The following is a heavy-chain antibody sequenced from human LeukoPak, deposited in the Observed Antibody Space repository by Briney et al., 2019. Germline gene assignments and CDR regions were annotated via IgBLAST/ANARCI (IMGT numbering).Heavy chain of an antibody. Sequence: AAVTVSYMPSGYRFTKYYIHWVGQAPAQGAEGMGMINPSGSRTSYPQQFQGRGTITSNPSTSPVYIELSSRRPDGTGRDYCATDLFTRSSSADYWGQGTLVTVSS. CDR3: ATDLFTRSSSADY. CDR2: INPSGSRT. D-gene: IGHD6-6*01. CDR1: GYRFTKYY. V-gene: IGHV1-46*01. J-gene: IGHJ4*02.